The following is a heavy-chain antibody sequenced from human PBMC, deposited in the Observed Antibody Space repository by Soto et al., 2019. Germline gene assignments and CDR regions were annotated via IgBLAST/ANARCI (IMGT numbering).Heavy chain of an antibody. D-gene: IGHD3-9*01. CDR3: ARECYEILTGMLHFDY. V-gene: IGHV4-61*01. CDR1: GGSVSSGSYY. CDR2: IYYSGST. Sequence: SETLSLTCTVSGGSVSSGSYYWSWIRQPPGKGLEWIGYIYYSGSTNYNPSLKSRVTISVDTSKNQFSLKLSSVTAADTAVYCCARECYEILTGMLHFDYWGQGTLVTVSS. J-gene: IGHJ4*02.